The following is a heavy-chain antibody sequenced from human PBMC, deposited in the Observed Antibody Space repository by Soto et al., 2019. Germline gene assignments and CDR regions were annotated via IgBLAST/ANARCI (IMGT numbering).Heavy chain of an antibody. D-gene: IGHD2-2*02. Sequence: ETLSLTCAVYVGSVSGYYWSWIRQPPGKGLEWIGEINHSGSTNYNPSLKSRVTISVDTSKNQFSLKLSSVTAADTAVYYCARGRGYCSSTSCCTHYYYYYYGMDVWGQGTTVTVSS. J-gene: IGHJ6*02. CDR2: INHSGST. CDR1: VGSVSGYY. CDR3: ARGRGYCSSTSCCTHYYYYYYGMDV. V-gene: IGHV4-34*01.